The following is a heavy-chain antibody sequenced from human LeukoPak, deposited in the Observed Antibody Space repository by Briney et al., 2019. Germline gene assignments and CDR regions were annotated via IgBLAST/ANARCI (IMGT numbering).Heavy chain of an antibody. CDR1: GGSITSYY. CDR3: ASYGDYDNWFDP. J-gene: IGHJ5*02. Sequence: SETLSLTCTVSGGSITSYYWSWIRQPPGKGLEWIGYIHYSGSSNYNPSLKSRVTISVDTSKNQFSLKLSSVTAADTAVYYCASYGDYDNWFDPWGQGTLVTVSS. D-gene: IGHD4-17*01. CDR2: IHYSGSS. V-gene: IGHV4-59*01.